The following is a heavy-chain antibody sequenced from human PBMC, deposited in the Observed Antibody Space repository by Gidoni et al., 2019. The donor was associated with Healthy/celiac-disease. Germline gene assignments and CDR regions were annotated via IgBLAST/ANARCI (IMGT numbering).Heavy chain of an antibody. J-gene: IGHJ4*02. CDR1: GFPFSSYA. Sequence: QVQLVESGGGVVQPGRSLRLSCAASGFPFSSYAMHWVRQAPGKGLEWVAVISYDGSNKYYADSVKGRFTISRDNSKNTLYLQMNSLRAEDTAVYYCARSGGGSYRYYFDYWGQGTLVTVSS. CDR2: ISYDGSNK. CDR3: ARSGGGSYRYYFDY. D-gene: IGHD1-26*01. V-gene: IGHV3-30-3*01.